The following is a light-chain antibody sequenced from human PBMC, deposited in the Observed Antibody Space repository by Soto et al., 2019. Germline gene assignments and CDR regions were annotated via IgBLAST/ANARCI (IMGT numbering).Light chain of an antibody. Sequence: DIQMTQSPSSLSAYVGDRVTITCRASQNINQYLNWYQQKPGKAPTLLIYAASSLQSGVPSRFSGSGSGTHFTLTISSLQPDDYATYYCQQRYSSPTWTFGQGTKVEMK. V-gene: IGKV1-39*01. CDR1: QNINQY. J-gene: IGKJ1*01. CDR2: AAS. CDR3: QQRYSSPTWT.